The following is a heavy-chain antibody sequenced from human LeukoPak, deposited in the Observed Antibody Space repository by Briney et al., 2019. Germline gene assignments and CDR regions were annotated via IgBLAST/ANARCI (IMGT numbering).Heavy chain of an antibody. CDR1: GGSISSYY. D-gene: IGHD1-14*01. Sequence: SETLSLTCTVSGGSISSYYWSWIRQPPGKGLEWIGYIYYSGSTNYNPSLKSRVTISVDTSKNQFSLRLTSVTAADTAVYYCVRTNPWDLTYYFDYWGQGTLVTVSS. J-gene: IGHJ4*02. CDR3: VRTNPWDLTYYFDY. V-gene: IGHV4-59*01. CDR2: IYYSGST.